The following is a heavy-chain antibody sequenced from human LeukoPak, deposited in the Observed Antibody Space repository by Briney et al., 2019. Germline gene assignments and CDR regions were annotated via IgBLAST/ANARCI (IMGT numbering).Heavy chain of an antibody. J-gene: IGHJ6*03. V-gene: IGHV3-11*01. CDR3: ASVFVLRYFDWLLYTPSPLYYMDV. CDR2: ISSSGSTI. Sequence: GGSLRLSCAASGFTFSDYYMSWIRQAPGKGLEWVSYISSSGSTIYYADSVKGRFTISRDNAKNSLYLQMNSLRAEDTAVYYCASVFVLRYFDWLLYTPSPLYYMDVWGKGTRSPPP. D-gene: IGHD3-9*01. CDR1: GFTFSDYY.